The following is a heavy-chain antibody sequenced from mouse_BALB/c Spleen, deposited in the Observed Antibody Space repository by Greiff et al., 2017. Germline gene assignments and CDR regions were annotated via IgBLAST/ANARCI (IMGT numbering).Heavy chain of an antibody. D-gene: IGHD6-1*01. Sequence: VMLVESGPGLVQPSQSLSITCTVSGFSLTSYGVHWVRQSPGKGLEWLGVIWSGGSTDYNAAFISRLSISKDNSKSQVFFKMNSLQANDTAIYYCARNWPLRLAMDYWGQGTSVTVSS. CDR2: IWSGGST. V-gene: IGHV2-2*02. CDR3: ARNWPLRLAMDY. J-gene: IGHJ4*01. CDR1: GFSLTSYG.